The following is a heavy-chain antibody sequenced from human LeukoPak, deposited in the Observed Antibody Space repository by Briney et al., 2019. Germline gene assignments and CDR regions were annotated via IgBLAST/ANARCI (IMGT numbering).Heavy chain of an antibody. Sequence: GGSLRLSCAASGFTFSRYWMHWVRQGPGKGLVWVSRINSVVRSTTYAQSVEGRFTLSRDKPKNTLYLHITIIRAEETAVYYCARLSDGGADYFEFWGGGTLVSVSS. D-gene: IGHD3-16*01. V-gene: IGHV3-74*01. CDR1: GFTFSRYW. J-gene: IGHJ4*02. CDR2: INSVVRST. CDR3: ARLSDGGADYFEF.